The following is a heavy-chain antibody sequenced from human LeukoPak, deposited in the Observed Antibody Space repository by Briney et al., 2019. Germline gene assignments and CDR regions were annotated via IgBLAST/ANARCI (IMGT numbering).Heavy chain of an antibody. D-gene: IGHD5-18*01. CDR2: IYYSGST. CDR3: ARTHSNFDY. J-gene: IGHJ4*02. CDR1: GGSINNYY. Sequence: SSETLSLTCTVSGGSINNYYWTWIRQHPGKGLEWIGYIYYSGSTYYNPSLKSRVTISVDTSKNQFSLKLSSVTAADTAVFYCARTHSNFDYWGQGTLVTVSS. V-gene: IGHV4-31*03.